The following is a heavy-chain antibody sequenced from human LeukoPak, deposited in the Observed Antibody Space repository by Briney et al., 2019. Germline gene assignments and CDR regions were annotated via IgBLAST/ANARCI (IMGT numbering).Heavy chain of an antibody. CDR2: IYYSGST. CDR3: ARARVATTDFDY. D-gene: IGHD5-12*01. Sequence: SETLSLTCTVSGGSISSGGYYWSWIRQHPGEGLEWIGYIYYSGSTYYNPSLKSRVTISVDTSKNQFSLKLSSVTAADTAVYYCARARVATTDFDYWGQGTLVTVSS. V-gene: IGHV4-31*03. CDR1: GGSISSGGYY. J-gene: IGHJ4*02.